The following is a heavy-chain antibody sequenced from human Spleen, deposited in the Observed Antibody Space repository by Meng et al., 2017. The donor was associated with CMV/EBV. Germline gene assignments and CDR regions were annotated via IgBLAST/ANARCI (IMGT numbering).Heavy chain of an antibody. CDR1: GGSFSGYY. CDR2: INPSGST. CDR3: AKDRHETKGGFYYYYYGMDV. Sequence: GSLRLSCAVYGGSFSGYYWSWIRQPPGKGLEWIGDINPSGSTNYNPSLKSRVTISADTSKNQFSLKLTSVTAADTAVYYCAKDRHETKGGFYYYYYGMDVWGQGTTVTVSS. J-gene: IGHJ6*02. D-gene: IGHD1-14*01. V-gene: IGHV4-34*01.